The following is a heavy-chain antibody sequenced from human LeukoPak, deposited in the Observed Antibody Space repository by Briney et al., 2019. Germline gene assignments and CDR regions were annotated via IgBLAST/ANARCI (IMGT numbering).Heavy chain of an antibody. CDR1: GFTFSNAW. D-gene: IGHD3-22*01. CDR2: IRSNSDGGTI. CDR3: ATDFYDST. Sequence: GGSLSLSCATSGFTFSNAWMNWVRQAPGKGLEWVGRIRSNSDGGTIDYAAPVKGRFTLSRDDSKTTLHLQMNSLQTEDTAVYYCATDFYDSTWGQGTLVTVSS. V-gene: IGHV3-15*07. J-gene: IGHJ5*02.